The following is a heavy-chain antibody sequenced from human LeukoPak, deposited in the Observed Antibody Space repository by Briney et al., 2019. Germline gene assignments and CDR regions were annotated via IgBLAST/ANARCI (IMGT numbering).Heavy chain of an antibody. CDR3: ARVVASTHSYGDSGLWYYYYGMDV. V-gene: IGHV3-11*01. Sequence: GGSLRLSCAASGFTFSDYYMSWIRQAPGKGLEWVSYISSSGSTIHYADSVKGRFTISRDNAKNSLYLQMNSLRAEDTAVYYCARVVASTHSYGDSGLWYYYYGMDVWGQGTTVTVSS. CDR2: ISSSGSTI. J-gene: IGHJ6*02. D-gene: IGHD4-17*01. CDR1: GFTFSDYY.